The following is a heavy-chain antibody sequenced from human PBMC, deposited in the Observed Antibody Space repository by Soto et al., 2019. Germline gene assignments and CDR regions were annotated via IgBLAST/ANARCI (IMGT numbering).Heavy chain of an antibody. CDR1: GFTFSSYS. Sequence: LRLSCAASGFTFSSYSMNWVRQAPGKGLEWVSSISSSSSYIYYADSVKGRFTISRDNAKNSLYLQMNSLRAEDTAVYYCARDLDYYDSSGQYWGQGTLVTVSS. J-gene: IGHJ4*02. CDR3: ARDLDYYDSSGQY. D-gene: IGHD3-22*01. CDR2: ISSSSSYI. V-gene: IGHV3-21*01.